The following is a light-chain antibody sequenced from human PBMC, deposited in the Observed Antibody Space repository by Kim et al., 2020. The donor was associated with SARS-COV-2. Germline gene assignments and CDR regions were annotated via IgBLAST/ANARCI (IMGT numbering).Light chain of an antibody. V-gene: IGLV3-19*01. CDR3: NSRDSNDNVV. Sequence: SSELTQDPAVSVALGQTVSITCQGDSLRSYYATWYQQKPGQAPILVIYGKNNRPSRIPDRFSGSSSGNTASLTITGTQAGDEADYYCNSRDSNDNVVFGGGTQLTVL. CDR2: GKN. CDR1: SLRSYY. J-gene: IGLJ2*01.